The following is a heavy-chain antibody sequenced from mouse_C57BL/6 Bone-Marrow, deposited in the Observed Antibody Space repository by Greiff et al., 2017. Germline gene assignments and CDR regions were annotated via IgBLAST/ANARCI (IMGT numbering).Heavy chain of an antibody. CDR2: IYPGSGNT. Sequence: QVQLQQSGAELVRPGASVKLSCKASGYTFTDYYINWVKPRPGQGLEWIARIYPGSGNTYYNEKFKGKATLTAEKSSSTAYMQLSSLTSEDSAVYFCARAGSSFYYYAMDYWGQGTSVTVSS. CDR3: ARAGSSFYYYAMDY. CDR1: GYTFTDYY. V-gene: IGHV1-76*01. J-gene: IGHJ4*01. D-gene: IGHD1-1*01.